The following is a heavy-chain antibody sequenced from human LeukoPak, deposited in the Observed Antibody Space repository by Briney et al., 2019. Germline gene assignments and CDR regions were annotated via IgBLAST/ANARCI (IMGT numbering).Heavy chain of an antibody. D-gene: IGHD1-26*01. CDR2: INHSGST. J-gene: IGHJ6*02. Sequence: SETLSLTCAVYGGSFSGYYWSWIRQPPGKGLEWIGEINHSGSTNYNPSLKSRVTISVDTSKNQFSLKLSSVTAADTAVYYCARVGAKALDYYGMDVWGQGTTVTVSS. CDR3: ARVGAKALDYYGMDV. V-gene: IGHV4-34*01. CDR1: GGSFSGYY.